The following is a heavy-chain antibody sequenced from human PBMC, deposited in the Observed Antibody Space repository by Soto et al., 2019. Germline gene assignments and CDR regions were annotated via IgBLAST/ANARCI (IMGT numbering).Heavy chain of an antibody. CDR2: IYYSGST. D-gene: IGHD3-9*01. CDR1: GGSISSSSYY. V-gene: IGHV4-39*01. Sequence: PSETLSLTCTVSGGSISSSSYYWGWIRQPPGKGLEWIGSIYYSGSTYYNPSLKSRVTISVDTSKNQFSLKLSSVTAADTAVYYCARLDYDILSGYYVRGVHYGMDVWGQGTTVTVSS. J-gene: IGHJ6*02. CDR3: ARLDYDILSGYYVRGVHYGMDV.